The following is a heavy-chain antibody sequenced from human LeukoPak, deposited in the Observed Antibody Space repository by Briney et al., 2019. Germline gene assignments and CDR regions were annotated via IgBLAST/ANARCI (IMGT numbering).Heavy chain of an antibody. D-gene: IGHD2-15*01. V-gene: IGHV3-48*01. J-gene: IGHJ4*02. CDR3: ARDNIVVVAATKAYYFDY. CDR1: GFTFSSYS. Sequence: PGGSLRLSCAASGFTFSSYSMNWVRQAPGKGLEWVSYISSTSSTIYYADSVKGRFTISRDNAKNSLYLQMNNLRAEDTAVYYCARDNIVVVAATKAYYFDYWGQGTLVTVSS. CDR2: ISSTSSTI.